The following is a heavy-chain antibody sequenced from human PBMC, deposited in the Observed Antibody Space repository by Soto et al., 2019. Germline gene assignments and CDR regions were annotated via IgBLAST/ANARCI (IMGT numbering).Heavy chain of an antibody. V-gene: IGHV3-30-3*01. J-gene: IGHJ6*02. CDR1: GFTFRSYA. CDR2: IAYDGSNK. CDR3: ARGDREDIAVVIGARPGEYGVDV. D-gene: IGHD2-15*01. Sequence: QVQLVESGGGVVQPGRSLRLSCAASGFTFRSYAMHWVRQAPGKGLECVAVIAYDGSNKFYRDYVKGRFTISRDNSKNTLYLQINNLKYEETAVYYCARGDREDIAVVIGARPGEYGVDVWGQGTTVTVSS.